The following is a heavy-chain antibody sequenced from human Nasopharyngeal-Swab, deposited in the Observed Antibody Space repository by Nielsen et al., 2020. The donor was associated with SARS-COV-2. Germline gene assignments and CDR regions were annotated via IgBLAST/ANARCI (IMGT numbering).Heavy chain of an antibody. Sequence: GGSLRLSCAASGFTFSSYGMHRVRQAPGKGLEWVAVISYDGSNKYYADSVKGRFTISRDNSKNTLYLQMNSLRAEDTAVYYCAKLPGSSTQLADYWGQGTLVTVSS. D-gene: IGHD6-13*01. CDR3: AKLPGSSTQLADY. J-gene: IGHJ4*02. V-gene: IGHV3-30*18. CDR2: ISYDGSNK. CDR1: GFTFSSYG.